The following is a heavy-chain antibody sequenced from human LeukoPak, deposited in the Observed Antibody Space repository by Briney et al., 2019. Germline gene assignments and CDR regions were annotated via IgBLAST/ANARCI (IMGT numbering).Heavy chain of an antibody. CDR3: ARHIAASRYCTSTTCYSADH. CDR1: SDSMSTSSYY. CDR2: IYYSGST. D-gene: IGHD2-2*01. J-gene: IGHJ4*02. V-gene: IGHV4-39*01. Sequence: SETLSLTCNVSSDSMSTSSYYWGWIRQPPGKGLEWIGSIYYSGSTYYNPSLKSRVTMSVDTSKNQFSLKVRSVTAADTAVYYCARHIAASRYCTSTTCYSADHWSQGTLVTVSS.